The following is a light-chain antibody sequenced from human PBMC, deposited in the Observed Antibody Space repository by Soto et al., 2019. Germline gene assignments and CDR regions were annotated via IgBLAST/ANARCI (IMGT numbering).Light chain of an antibody. Sequence: QSALTQPASVSGSPGQSITISCTGTSSVIGGYNYVSWYQQHPGKAPKLLISDVTNRPSGVSNRFSGSKSANTASLTISGLQAEDEAEYYCSSYTSSTTFVFGPGTKVTVL. CDR2: DVT. V-gene: IGLV2-14*03. CDR3: SSYTSSTTFV. CDR1: SSVIGGYNY. J-gene: IGLJ1*01.